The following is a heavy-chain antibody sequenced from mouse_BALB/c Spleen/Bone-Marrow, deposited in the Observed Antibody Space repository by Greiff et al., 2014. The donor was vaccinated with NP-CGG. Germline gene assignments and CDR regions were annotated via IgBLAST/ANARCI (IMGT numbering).Heavy chain of an antibody. Sequence: EVQLQQSGPSLVKPSQTLSLTCSVTGDSITSSYWNWIRKFPGNNLEYMGYISYSGNAYYNPSLKSRISLTRDTSKNQYYLQLNSVTTEDTATYFCARGNGYHFDYWGQGTTLTVSS. D-gene: IGHD1-2*01. CDR3: ARGNGYHFDY. J-gene: IGHJ2*01. CDR1: GDSITSSY. CDR2: ISYSGNA. V-gene: IGHV3-8*02.